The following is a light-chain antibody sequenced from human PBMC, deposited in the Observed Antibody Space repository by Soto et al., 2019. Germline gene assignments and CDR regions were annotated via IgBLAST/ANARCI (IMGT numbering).Light chain of an antibody. CDR2: YDT. CDR1: NIGTRS. V-gene: IGLV3-21*04. CDR3: QVFDTSSDHHV. Sequence: SYELTQSPAVSVAPGKTARVTCGGDNIGTRSVNWYQQKPGQAPILIIYYDTDRPSGIPERFSGSNSGDTATLTITKVEAGDEADYLCQVFDTSSDHHVFGTGTKVTVL. J-gene: IGLJ1*01.